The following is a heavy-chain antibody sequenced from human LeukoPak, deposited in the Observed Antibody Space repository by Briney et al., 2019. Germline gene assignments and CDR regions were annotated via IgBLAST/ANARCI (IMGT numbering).Heavy chain of an antibody. CDR3: ARDLGEYSSGWYLNYYYYGMDV. J-gene: IGHJ6*02. CDR1: GYTFTSYA. Sequence: ASVKVSCKASGYTFTSYAMNWVRQAPGQGLEWMGWINTNTGNPTYAQGFTGRFVFSLDTSVSTAYLQISSLKAEDTAVYYCARDLGEYSSGWYLNYYYYGMDVWGQGTTVTVSS. V-gene: IGHV7-4-1*02. D-gene: IGHD6-19*01. CDR2: INTNTGNP.